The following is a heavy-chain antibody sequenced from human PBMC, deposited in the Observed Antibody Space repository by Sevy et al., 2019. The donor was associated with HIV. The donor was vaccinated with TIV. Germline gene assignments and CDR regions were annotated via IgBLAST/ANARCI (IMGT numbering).Heavy chain of an antibody. Sequence: GGSLRLSYAASGFTFSSYSMIWVRQAPGKGLEWVSSISSSSSYIYYADSVKGRFTISRDNAKNSLYLQMNSLKAEDTAVYYCASNPYCCGGSCPMDDAFEIWGQRTMVTVSS. J-gene: IGHJ3*02. V-gene: IGHV3-21*01. CDR3: ASNPYCCGGSCPMDDAFEI. CDR1: GFTFSSYS. CDR2: ISSSSSYI. D-gene: IGHD2-15*01.